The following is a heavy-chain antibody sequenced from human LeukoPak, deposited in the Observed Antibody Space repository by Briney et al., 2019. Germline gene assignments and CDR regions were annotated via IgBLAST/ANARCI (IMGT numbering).Heavy chain of an antibody. J-gene: IGHJ4*02. CDR2: IRDDGSNK. D-gene: IGHD4-11*01. CDR1: GFTFSSYG. CDR3: AKDLATTAPGGYFDY. V-gene: IGHV3-30*02. Sequence: PGGSLRLSCAASGFTFSSYGMNWVRQAPGKGLEWVASIRDDGSNKYYADSVKGRFTISRDNSKNTLYLQMNSLRAEDTAVYYCAKDLATTAPGGYFDYWGQGTLVTVSS.